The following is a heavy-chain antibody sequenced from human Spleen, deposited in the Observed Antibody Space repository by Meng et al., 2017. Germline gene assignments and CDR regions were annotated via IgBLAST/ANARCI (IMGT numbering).Heavy chain of an antibody. D-gene: IGHD3-9*01. CDR2: IYTSGST. J-gene: IGHJ4*02. CDR3: ARVGILTGRFDS. Sequence: SETLSLTCTVSGGSISSSYWSWIRQPAGKGPEYIGRIYTSGSTDYHPSLKSRVTMSVDTAKSQFSLKLSSVTAADTAVYYCARVGILTGRFDSWGLGTLVTVSS. V-gene: IGHV4-4*07. CDR1: GGSISSSY.